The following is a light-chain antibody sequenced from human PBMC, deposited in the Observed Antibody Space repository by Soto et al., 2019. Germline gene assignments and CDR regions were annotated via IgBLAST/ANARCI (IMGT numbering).Light chain of an antibody. CDR1: QSVSSS. V-gene: IGKV3-11*01. CDR2: DAS. J-gene: IGKJ5*01. Sequence: EIVLTQSPVTLSLSPGERATLSCRASQSVSSSLAWYQQKPGQAPRLLIYDASNRATGIPGRFSGSGSGTDFTLTISSLEPEDSAVYYCQQRSHWPPITFGQGTRLEIK. CDR3: QQRSHWPPIT.